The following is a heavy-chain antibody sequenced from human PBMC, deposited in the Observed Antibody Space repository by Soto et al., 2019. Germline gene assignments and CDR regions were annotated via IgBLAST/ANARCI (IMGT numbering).Heavy chain of an antibody. CDR3: ARDHSSGWSGNWFEP. J-gene: IGHJ5*02. D-gene: IGHD6-19*01. Sequence: SETLSLTCAVSGGSISSGGYSWSWIRQPPGKGLEWIGYIYHSGSTYYNPSLKSRVTISVDRSKNQFSLKLSSVTAADTAVYYCARDHSSGWSGNWFEPWGQGTLVTVSS. V-gene: IGHV4-30-2*01. CDR1: GGSISSGGYS. CDR2: IYHSGST.